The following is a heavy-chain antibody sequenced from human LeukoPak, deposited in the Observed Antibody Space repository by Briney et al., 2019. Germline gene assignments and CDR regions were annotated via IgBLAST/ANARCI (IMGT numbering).Heavy chain of an antibody. CDR2: IYYSGST. V-gene: IGHV4-39*07. J-gene: IGHJ4*02. CDR3: AQGGATMVRGPYWAYFDY. D-gene: IGHD3-10*01. CDR1: GGSISSSSYY. Sequence: PSETLSLTCTVSGGSISSSSYYWGWIRQPPGKGLEWIGSIYYSGSTYYNPSLKSRVTISVDTSKNQFSLKLSSVTAADTAVYYCAQGGATMVRGPYWAYFDYWGQGTLVTVSS.